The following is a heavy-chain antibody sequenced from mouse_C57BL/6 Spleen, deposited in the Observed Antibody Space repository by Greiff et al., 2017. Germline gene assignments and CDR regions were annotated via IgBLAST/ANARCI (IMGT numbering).Heavy chain of an antibody. CDR2: IWTGGGT. CDR3: ARKMTYYGSSKGYFDV. J-gene: IGHJ1*03. CDR1: GFSLTSYA. V-gene: IGHV2-9-1*01. D-gene: IGHD1-1*01. Sequence: VKLMESGPGLVAPSQSLSITCTVSGFSLTSYAISWVRQPPGKGLEWLGVIWTGGGTNYNSALKSRLSISKATAKSQVFLKMNSLQADDTARYYCARKMTYYGSSKGYFDVWGTGTTVTVSS.